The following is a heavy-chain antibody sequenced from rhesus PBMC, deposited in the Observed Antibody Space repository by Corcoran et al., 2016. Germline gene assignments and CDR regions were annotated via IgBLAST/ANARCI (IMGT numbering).Heavy chain of an antibody. V-gene: IGHV4-147*01. D-gene: IGHD3-34*01. J-gene: IGHJ5-2*02. Sequence: QVQLQESGPGLVKPSETLPLTCAVSGASLSSNYWSWIRQPPGKGLEWIGYFYGDSARPSYNPPPKSRFTISKDTAKNQFSLKRGSVTAADTAVYYCARVDVLGTVGGSLDVWGRGVLVTVSS. CDR2: FYGDSARP. CDR3: ARVDVLGTVGGSLDV. CDR1: GASLSSNY.